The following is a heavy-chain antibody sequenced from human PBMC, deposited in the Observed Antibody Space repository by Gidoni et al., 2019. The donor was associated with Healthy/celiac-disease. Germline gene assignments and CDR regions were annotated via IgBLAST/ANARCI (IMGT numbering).Heavy chain of an antibody. V-gene: IGHV4-39*01. D-gene: IGHD3-16*01. CDR1: GCSISSRSYY. Sequence: QLQLQASGPGLVKPSETLSPTCTVPGCSISSRSYYRGWIRQPPGKGLEWIGSIYYSGSTYYNPSLKSRVTISVDTSKNQFSLKLSSVTAADTAVYYCARQGAYDYWGQGTLVTVSS. CDR3: ARQGAYDY. J-gene: IGHJ4*02. CDR2: IYYSGST.